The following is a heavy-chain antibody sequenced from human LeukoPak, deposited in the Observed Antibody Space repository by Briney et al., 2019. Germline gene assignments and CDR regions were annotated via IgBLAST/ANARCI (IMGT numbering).Heavy chain of an antibody. Sequence: PGGSLTLSRITSVLTFRDYASNWFRQAPAAGREGVGFIRRRGYVETTECAASVKGRFTISRDDSKRMDYLQMNRLKTEDTAVYYCSRGGCNAGVCSAPDWFDAWGQGTTVTVSS. CDR3: SRGGCNAGVCSAPDWFDA. J-gene: IGHJ5*02. V-gene: IGHV3-49*03. CDR2: IRRRGYVETT. D-gene: IGHD2-8*02. CDR1: VLTFRDYA.